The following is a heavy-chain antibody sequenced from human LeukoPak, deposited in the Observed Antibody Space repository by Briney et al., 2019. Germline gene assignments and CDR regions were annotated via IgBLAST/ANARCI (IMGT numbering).Heavy chain of an antibody. D-gene: IGHD3-22*01. CDR3: ARDSSSGRDSFDY. CDR1: GYTFSGYY. Sequence: ASVKVSCKASGYTFSGYYMHWVRQAPGQGLEWMGWINPSSGGTNYAQKFQGRVTMTRDTSISTAYMELSSLRSDDTAIYYCARDSSSGRDSFDYWGQGTLVTVSS. J-gene: IGHJ4*02. V-gene: IGHV1-2*02. CDR2: INPSSGGT.